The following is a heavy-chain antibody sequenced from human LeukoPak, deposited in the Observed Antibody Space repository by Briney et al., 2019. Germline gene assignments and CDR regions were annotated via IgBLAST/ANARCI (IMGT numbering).Heavy chain of an antibody. Sequence: GGSLRLSCAASGFTFSSYEMNGVRQAPGKGLEWVSYISSSGSTIYYADSVKGRFTISRDNAKNSLYLQMHSLRAEDTAVYYCAREWIVGDDAFDVWGQGTMVTVSS. CDR2: ISSSGSTI. CDR1: GFTFSSYE. V-gene: IGHV3-48*03. D-gene: IGHD2-15*01. CDR3: AREWIVGDDAFDV. J-gene: IGHJ3*01.